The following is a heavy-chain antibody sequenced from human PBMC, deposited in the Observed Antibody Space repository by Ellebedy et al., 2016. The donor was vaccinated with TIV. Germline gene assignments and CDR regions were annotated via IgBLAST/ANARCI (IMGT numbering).Heavy chain of an antibody. CDR1: GFTFSTYS. D-gene: IGHD2/OR15-2a*01. Sequence: GESLKISCAASGFTFSTYSLNWVRQAPGKGLEWVSSISTITNYADSVRGRFTISRDNAKNSLYLQMNSLRAEDTAVYYCARDGVRPYFYNGMDVWGQGTTVSVSS. V-gene: IGHV3-21*01. CDR3: ARDGVRPYFYNGMDV. CDR2: ISTITNY. J-gene: IGHJ6*02.